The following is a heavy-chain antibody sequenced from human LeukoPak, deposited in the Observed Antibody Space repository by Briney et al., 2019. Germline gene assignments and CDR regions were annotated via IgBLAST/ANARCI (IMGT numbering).Heavy chain of an antibody. CDR1: GFTFSSYE. CDR3: ARDLTAAAVSGSYYFDY. J-gene: IGHJ4*02. V-gene: IGHV3-48*03. CDR2: ISSSGSTI. Sequence: GGSLRLSCAASGFTFSSYEMNWVRQAPGKGLEWVSYISSSGSTIYYADSVKGRFTISRDNAKNSLYLQMNSLRAEDTAVYYFARDLTAAAVSGSYYFDYWGQGTLVTVSS. D-gene: IGHD6-13*01.